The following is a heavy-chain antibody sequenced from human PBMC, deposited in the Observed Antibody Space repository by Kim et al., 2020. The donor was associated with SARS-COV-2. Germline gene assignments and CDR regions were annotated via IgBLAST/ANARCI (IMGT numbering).Heavy chain of an antibody. CDR3: ARGEGIAFGRVIPDFDF. V-gene: IGHV1-18*01. J-gene: IGHJ4*02. D-gene: IGHD3-16*02. Sequence: ASVKVSCKASGYTFTSYGINWVRQAPGQGLEWMGWISVYSGNIRYAQNFQGRVTLTTDTSTSTAYMDLRSLRSDDTAVYYCARGEGIAFGRVIPDFDFWGQGTLVTVSS. CDR2: ISVYSGNI. CDR1: GYTFTSYG.